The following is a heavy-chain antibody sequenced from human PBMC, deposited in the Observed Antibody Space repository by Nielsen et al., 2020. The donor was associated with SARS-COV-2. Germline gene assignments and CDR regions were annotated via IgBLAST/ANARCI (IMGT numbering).Heavy chain of an antibody. D-gene: IGHD6-19*01. Sequence: GESLKISCVVSGFTISTYGMSWVRQAPGKGLEWVSAISSSTYYADSVKGRFTVSRDNSKNTLYLQMKSLRADDTAVYYCAKRSGYTSGWYGDYWGQGTLVTVSS. J-gene: IGHJ4*02. CDR2: ISSST. CDR3: AKRSGYTSGWYGDY. V-gene: IGHV3-23*01. CDR1: GFTISTYG.